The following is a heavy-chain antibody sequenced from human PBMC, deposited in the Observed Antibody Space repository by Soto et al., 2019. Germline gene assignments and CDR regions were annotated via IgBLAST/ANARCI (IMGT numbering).Heavy chain of an antibody. CDR3: ARVNGRGEYSGYDLAFFDY. Sequence: GASVKVSCKASGYTFSSYGISWGRQAPGQGLDWMGWISAYNGNTNYAQKLQGRVTMTTDTSTSTAYMELRSLRSDDTAVYYCARVNGRGEYSGYDLAFFDYWGQGTLVTVSS. D-gene: IGHD5-12*01. CDR2: ISAYNGNT. J-gene: IGHJ4*02. V-gene: IGHV1-18*01. CDR1: GYTFSSYG.